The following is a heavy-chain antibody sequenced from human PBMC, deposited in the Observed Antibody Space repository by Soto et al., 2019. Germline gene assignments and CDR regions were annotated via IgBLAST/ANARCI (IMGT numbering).Heavy chain of an antibody. CDR3: AKAGKRWELAIPTDYYFDY. D-gene: IGHD1-26*01. CDR2: ISGSGGST. CDR1: GFTFSSYA. V-gene: IGHV3-23*01. Sequence: EVQLLESGGGLVQPGGSLRLSCAASGFTFSSYAMSWVRQAPGKGLEWVSAISGSGGSTYYADSVKGRFTISSDNSKNTLYLQMNSLRAEDTAVYYCAKAGKRWELAIPTDYYFDYWGQGTLVTVSS. J-gene: IGHJ4*02.